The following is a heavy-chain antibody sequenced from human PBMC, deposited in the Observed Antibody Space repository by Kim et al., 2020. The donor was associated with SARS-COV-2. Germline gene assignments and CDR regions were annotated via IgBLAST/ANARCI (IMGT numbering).Heavy chain of an antibody. CDR1: GFTFSSYA. V-gene: IGHV3-30-3*01. CDR2: ISYDGSNK. CDR3: ARDRKGLFDY. Sequence: GGSLRLSCAASGFTFSSYAMHWVRQAPGKGLEWVAVISYDGSNKYYADSVKGRFTISRDNSKNTLYLQMNSLRAEDTAVYYCARDRKGLFDYWGQGTLVTVSS. J-gene: IGHJ4*02.